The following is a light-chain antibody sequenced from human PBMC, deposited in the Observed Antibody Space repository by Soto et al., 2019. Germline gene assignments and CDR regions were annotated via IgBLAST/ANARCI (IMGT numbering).Light chain of an antibody. CDR2: DAS. V-gene: IGKV3-11*01. CDR1: QSVNSY. CDR3: QQRDNWPPT. Sequence: EVLLTQSPATLSLSPGQRATLSCRASQSVNSYLTWYQHKPGQAPRLLISDASNRATGVPARFSGSGSGTDLTLTISSLEPEDFAVYYCQQRDNWPPTFGPGTTVDI. J-gene: IGKJ3*01.